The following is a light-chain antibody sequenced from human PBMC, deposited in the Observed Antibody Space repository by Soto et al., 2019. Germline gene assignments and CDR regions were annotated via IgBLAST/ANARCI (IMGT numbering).Light chain of an antibody. CDR3: QQYGSAPLT. CDR1: QSVNNKY. J-gene: IGKJ1*01. V-gene: IGKV3-20*01. CDR2: GAT. Sequence: EIVLTQSPGTLSLSPGERATISCRASQSVNNKYLAWYQQKVGQPPRLLIYGATNSARGIPDRFGGSGSGKYFTLTVSRLEPEDFAVYHCQQYGSAPLTFGQGTKVE.